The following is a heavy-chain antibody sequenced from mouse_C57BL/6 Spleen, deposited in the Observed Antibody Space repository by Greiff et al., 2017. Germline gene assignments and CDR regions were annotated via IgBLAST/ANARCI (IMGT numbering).Heavy chain of an antibody. V-gene: IGHV1-69*01. J-gene: IGHJ2*01. Sequence: VQLQQPGAELVMPGASVKLSCKASGYTFTSYWMHWVKQRPGQGLEWIGEIDPSDSYTNYNQKFKGKSTLTVDKSSSTAYMQLSSLTSEDSAVYYCARGRLRRGVDYWGQGTTLTVSS. CDR3: ARGRLRRGVDY. CDR1: GYTFTSYW. CDR2: IDPSDSYT. D-gene: IGHD2-4*01.